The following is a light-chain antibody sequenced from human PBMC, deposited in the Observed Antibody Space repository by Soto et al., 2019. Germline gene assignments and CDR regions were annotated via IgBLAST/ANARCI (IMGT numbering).Light chain of an antibody. Sequence: DIVMTQSPLSLPVTPGEPASISCRSNQSLLHSNGYNYLDWYLQKPGQSPQLLIYLGSNRASGVPDRFSGSGSGTDFTLKISRVEAEDVGVYYCMQALQTQLTFGGGTKVEIK. V-gene: IGKV2-28*01. CDR2: LGS. CDR3: MQALQTQLT. CDR1: QSLLHSNGYNY. J-gene: IGKJ4*01.